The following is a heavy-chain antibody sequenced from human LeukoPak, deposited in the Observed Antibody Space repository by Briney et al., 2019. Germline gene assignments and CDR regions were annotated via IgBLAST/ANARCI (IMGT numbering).Heavy chain of an antibody. J-gene: IGHJ3*02. D-gene: IGHD3-3*01. CDR2: IYYSGST. Sequence: PSETLSLTCTVSGGSISSYYWSWIRQPPGKGLEWIGYIYYSGSTNYNPSLKSRVTISVDTSKNQFSLKLSSVTAADTAVYYCAGFTIFGVTSDAFDIWGQGTMVTVSS. V-gene: IGHV4-59*01. CDR3: AGFTIFGVTSDAFDI. CDR1: GGSISSYY.